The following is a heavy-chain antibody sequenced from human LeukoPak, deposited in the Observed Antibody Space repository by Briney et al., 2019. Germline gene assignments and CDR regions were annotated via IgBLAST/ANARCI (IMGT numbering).Heavy chain of an antibody. Sequence: SETLSLTCAVYGGSFSGYYWSWIRQPPGKGLEWIGEINHSGGTNYNPSLKSRVTISVDTSKNQFSLKLSSVTAADTAVYYCARGGGYNWFDPWGQGTLVTVSS. CDR2: INHSGGT. CDR3: ARGGGYNWFDP. CDR1: GGSFSGYY. V-gene: IGHV4-34*01. J-gene: IGHJ5*02.